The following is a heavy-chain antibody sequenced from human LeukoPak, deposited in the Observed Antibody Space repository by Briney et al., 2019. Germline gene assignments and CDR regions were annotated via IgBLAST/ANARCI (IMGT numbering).Heavy chain of an antibody. CDR3: GRDNSVRDEAWWFHP. Sequence: SDTVSCKAFGYSFPSYYMHWVRQAPGQEPEWMGVISPCGCSTTYAQNFQGRVTLTRDMSTSTVFLEPSILSSEVTAVWYLGRDNSVRDEAWWFHPWGQGTLVTVSS. V-gene: IGHV1-46*01. J-gene: IGHJ5*02. CDR2: ISPCGCST. CDR1: GYSFPSYY. D-gene: IGHD5-24*01.